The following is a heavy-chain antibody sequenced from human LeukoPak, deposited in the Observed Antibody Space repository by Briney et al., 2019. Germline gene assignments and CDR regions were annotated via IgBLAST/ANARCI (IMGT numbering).Heavy chain of an antibody. J-gene: IGHJ4*02. CDR1: GGSFSGYY. CDR3: ARVSTRLYDFWRYYFDY. Sequence: SETLSLTCAVYGGSFSGYYWSWIRQPPGKGLEWIGEINHSGSTYYNPSLKSRVTISVDTSKNQFSLKLSSVTAADTAVYYCARVSTRLYDFWRYYFDYWGQGTLVTVSS. CDR2: INHSGST. V-gene: IGHV4-34*01. D-gene: IGHD3-3*01.